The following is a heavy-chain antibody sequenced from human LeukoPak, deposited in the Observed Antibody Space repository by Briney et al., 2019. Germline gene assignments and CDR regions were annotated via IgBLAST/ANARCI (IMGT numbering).Heavy chain of an antibody. CDR1: GFTFSSYG. CDR2: ISYDGSNK. Sequence: GGSLRLSCAASGFTFSSYGMHWVRQAPGTGLEWVAVISYDGSNKYYADSVKGRFTISRDNSKNTLYLQMNSLRAEDTAVYYCAKDRYGDYGSSFDYWGQGTLVTVSS. V-gene: IGHV3-30*18. CDR3: AKDRYGDYGSSFDY. J-gene: IGHJ4*02. D-gene: IGHD4-17*01.